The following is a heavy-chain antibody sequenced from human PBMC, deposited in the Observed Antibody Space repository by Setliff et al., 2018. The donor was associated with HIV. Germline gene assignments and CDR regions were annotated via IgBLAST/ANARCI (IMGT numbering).Heavy chain of an antibody. J-gene: IGHJ3*02. CDR1: GGTFTSSA. V-gene: IGHV1-69*13. CDR3: AREPDYGIRDAFDI. Sequence: GASVKVSCKASGGTFTSSAISWVRQARGQGLEWMGAIIPHFDAPQYAQKFQGRVTITADQSTSTAYMELSGLTSEDTAVYYCAREPDYGIRDAFDIWGQGTMVTVSS. CDR2: IIPHFDAP. D-gene: IGHD4-17*01.